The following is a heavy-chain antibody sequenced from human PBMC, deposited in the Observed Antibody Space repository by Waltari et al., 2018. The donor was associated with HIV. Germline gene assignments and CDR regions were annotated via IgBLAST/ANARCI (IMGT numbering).Heavy chain of an antibody. J-gene: IGHJ4*02. V-gene: IGHV4-39*01. D-gene: IGHD6-13*01. CDR3: ARADSSSWTTYYFDY. CDR2: IYYSGST. Sequence: QLQLQESGPGLVKPSETLSLTCTVSGGSISSSSYYWGWIRQPPGKGLEWIGSIYYSGSTYYNPSLKSRVTISVDTSKNQFSLKLSSVTAADTAVYYCARADSSSWTTYYFDYWGQGTLVTVSS. CDR1: GGSISSSSYY.